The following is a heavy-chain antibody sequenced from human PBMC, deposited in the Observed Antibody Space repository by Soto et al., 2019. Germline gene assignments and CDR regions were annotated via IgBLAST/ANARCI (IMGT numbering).Heavy chain of an antibody. Sequence: SETLSLTCTVSGASISGFYWSWIRKSAGKGLEWIGRIYATGTTDYNPSLKSRVMMPVDTSKKQLSLKLRFVTAADTAVYYCAGDEYSHSNNWFDTWGQGTLVTVSS. J-gene: IGHJ5*02. D-gene: IGHD6-6*01. CDR3: AGDEYSHSNNWFDT. CDR1: GASISGFY. CDR2: IYATGTT. V-gene: IGHV4-4*07.